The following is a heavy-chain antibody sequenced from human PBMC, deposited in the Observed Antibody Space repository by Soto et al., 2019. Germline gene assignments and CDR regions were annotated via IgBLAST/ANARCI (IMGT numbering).Heavy chain of an antibody. V-gene: IGHV1-46*01. Sequence: GASVKVSCKASGYTFTSYYMHWVRQAPGQGLEWMGIINPSGGSTSYAQKFQGRVTMTRDTSTSTVYMELSSLRSEDTAVYYCARDSGIQHHGSYYYYGMDVWGQGTTVTVSS. J-gene: IGHJ6*02. D-gene: IGHD5-18*01. CDR2: INPSGGST. CDR1: GYTFTSYY. CDR3: ARDSGIQHHGSYYYYGMDV.